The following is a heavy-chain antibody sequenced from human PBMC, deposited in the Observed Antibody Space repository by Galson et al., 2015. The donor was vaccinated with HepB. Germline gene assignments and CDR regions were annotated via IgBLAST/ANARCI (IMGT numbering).Heavy chain of an antibody. D-gene: IGHD2-2*01. J-gene: IGHJ4*02. V-gene: IGHV1-69*06. CDR1: GGTFSSYA. CDR3: ASPARVNTAEYYFDY. CDR2: IIPIFGTA. Sequence: SVKVSCKASGGTFSSYAISWVRQAPGQGLEWMGGIIPIFGTANYAQKFQGRVTITADKSTSTAYMELSSLRSEDTAVYYCASPARVNTAEYYFDYWGQGTLVTVSS.